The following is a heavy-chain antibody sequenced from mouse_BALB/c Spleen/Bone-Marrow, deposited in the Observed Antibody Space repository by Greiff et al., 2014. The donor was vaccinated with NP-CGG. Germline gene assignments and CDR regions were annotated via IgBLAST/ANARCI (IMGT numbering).Heavy chain of an antibody. J-gene: IGHJ4*01. CDR3: ALLLRYYAMDY. CDR2: IDPANGNT. V-gene: IGHV14-3*02. CDR1: GFNIKDTY. Sequence: VHVKQSGAELVKPGASVKLSCTASGFNIKDTYMPWVKQRPEQGLEWIGRIDPANGNTKYDPKFQGKATITADTSSNTAYLQLSSLTSEDTAVYYCALLLRYYAMDYWGQGTSVTVSS. D-gene: IGHD1-1*01.